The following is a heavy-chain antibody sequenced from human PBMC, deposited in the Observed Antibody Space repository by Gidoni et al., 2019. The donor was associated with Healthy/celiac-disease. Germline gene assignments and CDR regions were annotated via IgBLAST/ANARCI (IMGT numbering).Heavy chain of an antibody. V-gene: IGHV4-4*07. CDR2: IYTSGST. CDR3: AREGYCSGGSCYMGGGY. Sequence: LEWIGRIYTSGSTNYNPSLKSRVTMSVDTSKNQFSLKLSSVTAADTAVYYCAREGYCSGGSCYMGGGYWGQGTLVTVSS. J-gene: IGHJ4*02. D-gene: IGHD2-15*01.